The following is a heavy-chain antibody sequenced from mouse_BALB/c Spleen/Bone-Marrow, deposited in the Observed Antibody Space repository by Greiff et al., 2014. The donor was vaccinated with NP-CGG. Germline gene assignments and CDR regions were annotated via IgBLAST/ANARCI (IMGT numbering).Heavy chain of an antibody. CDR2: IYPGNVNT. CDR1: GYTFTSYY. V-gene: IGHV1S56*01. Sequence: QVQLQQPGPELVKPGASVRISCKASGYTFTSYYIHWVKQRPGQGLEWIGWIYPGNVNTKYNEKFKGKATLTADKSSSTAYMQLSRLTSEDYAVYFCARERRSRAMDYWGQGTSVTVSS. J-gene: IGHJ4*01. CDR3: ARERRSRAMDY.